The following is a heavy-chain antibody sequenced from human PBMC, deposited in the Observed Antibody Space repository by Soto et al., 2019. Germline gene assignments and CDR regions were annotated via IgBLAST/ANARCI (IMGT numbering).Heavy chain of an antibody. V-gene: IGHV4-39*01. CDR3: ARQLGSVRFRGFDP. CDR2: IYYSGST. Sequence: PSETLCLRWTVFGGSISSSGCYWGWIRQPPGKGLEWIGSIYYSGSTYYNPSLKSRVTISVDTSKNQFSLKLSSVTAADTAVYYCARQLGSVRFRGFDPWGQGTLGTVSS. CDR1: GGSISSSGCY. J-gene: IGHJ5*02. D-gene: IGHD3-3*01.